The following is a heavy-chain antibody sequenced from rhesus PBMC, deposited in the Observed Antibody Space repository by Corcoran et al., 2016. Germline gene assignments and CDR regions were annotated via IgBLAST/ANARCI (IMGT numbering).Heavy chain of an antibody. J-gene: IGHJ4*01. CDR3: ASGSGSYTYFDY. CDR2: NYGSGSST. CDR1: GGSISSSY. D-gene: IGHD3-16*01. Sequence: QLQLQESGPGLVKPSETLSVTCAVSGGSISSSYWSWIRQAPGKGLEWNGYNYGSGSSTNYNPTLKSRVPLAVATSKNQLSLRLSSVTDADTAVYYCASGSGSYTYFDYWGQGVLVTVSS. V-gene: IGHV4-169*02.